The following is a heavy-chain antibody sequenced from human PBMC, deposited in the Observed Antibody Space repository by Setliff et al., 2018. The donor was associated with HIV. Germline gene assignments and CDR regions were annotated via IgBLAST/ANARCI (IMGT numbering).Heavy chain of an antibody. J-gene: IGHJ4*02. CDR1: GFTFSSYA. Sequence: GGSLRLSCAASGFTFSSYAMSWVRQAPGKGLEWVSAISGSGGSTYYADSVKGRFTISRDNSKNTLYLQMNSLRAEDTAVYYCARGFSIGTIAYWGQGTLVTVSS. V-gene: IGHV3-23*01. D-gene: IGHD1-1*01. CDR3: ARGFSIGTIAY. CDR2: ISGSGGST.